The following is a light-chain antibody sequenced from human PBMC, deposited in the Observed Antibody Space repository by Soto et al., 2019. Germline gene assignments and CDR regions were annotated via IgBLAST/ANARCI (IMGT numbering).Light chain of an antibody. CDR1: SSNLGNNY. J-gene: IGLJ1*01. V-gene: IGLV1-51*01. Sequence: QSVLTQPPSVSAAPGQKVTISCSGSSSNLGNNYVSWYQQLPATAPKLLIYDNNKRPSGIPDRFSGSKSGTSATLGITGLQTGDEADYYCGTWDSSLSAGVFGTGTKVTVL. CDR2: DNN. CDR3: GTWDSSLSAGV.